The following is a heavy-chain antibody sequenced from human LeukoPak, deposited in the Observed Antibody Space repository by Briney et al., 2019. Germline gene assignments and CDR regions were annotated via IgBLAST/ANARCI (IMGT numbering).Heavy chain of an antibody. J-gene: IGHJ4*02. Sequence: GGSLRLSCAASGFPFSSYGMYWVRQTPDKGLQWVAYLRKDATYSNYADSVRGRFTISRDNSKNTLDLQMSSLRVEDTAVYYCTRDRSRAEDDWGQGTLVTVSS. V-gene: IGHV3-30*02. D-gene: IGHD1-14*01. CDR3: TRDRSRAEDD. CDR2: LRKDATYS. CDR1: GFPFSSYG.